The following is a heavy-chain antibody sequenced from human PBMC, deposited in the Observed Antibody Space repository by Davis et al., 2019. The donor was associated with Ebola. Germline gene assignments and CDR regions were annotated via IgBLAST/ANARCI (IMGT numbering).Heavy chain of an antibody. CDR1: GYSFTSYW. D-gene: IGHD6-6*01. V-gene: IGHV5-51*01. J-gene: IGHJ4*02. CDR2: IYPGDSDT. CDR3: ARLRRSSTDYFDY. Sequence: HRGSLKISCKGSGYSFTSYWIGWVRQMPGKGLEWMGIIYPGDSDTRYSPSFQGQVTISADKSISTAYLQWSSLKASDTAMYYCARLRRSSTDYFDYWGQGTLVTVSS.